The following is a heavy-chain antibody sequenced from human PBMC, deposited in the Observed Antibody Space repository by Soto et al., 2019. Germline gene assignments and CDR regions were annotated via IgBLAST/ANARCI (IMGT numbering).Heavy chain of an antibody. D-gene: IGHD3-22*01. CDR3: ARGYDSSGYYYAGGVDY. V-gene: IGHV3-30-3*01. Sequence: QVQLVESGGGVVQPGRSLRLSCAASGFTFSSYAMHWVRQAPGKGLEWVAVISYDGSNKYYADSVKGRFTISRDNSKNRLYLKRNSLRAEDAAVYYCARGYDSSGYYYAGGVDYWGQGTLGTGSS. CDR1: GFTFSSYA. J-gene: IGHJ4*02. CDR2: ISYDGSNK.